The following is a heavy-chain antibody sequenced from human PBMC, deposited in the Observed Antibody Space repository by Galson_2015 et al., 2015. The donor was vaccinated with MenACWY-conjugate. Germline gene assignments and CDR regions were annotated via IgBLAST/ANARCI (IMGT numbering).Heavy chain of an antibody. D-gene: IGHD3-10*01. CDR3: ARGGSAYEVSDRGWFDP. CDR1: GDSVSSNSAA. Sequence: CAISGDSVSSNSAAWNWIRQSPSRGLEWLGRTYYRSKWYNDYAVSVKSRIIINPDTSKNQFSLQLNSVTPEDTAVYYCARGGSAYEVSDRGWFDPWGQGTLVTVSS. J-gene: IGHJ5*02. V-gene: IGHV6-1*01. CDR2: TYYRSKWYN.